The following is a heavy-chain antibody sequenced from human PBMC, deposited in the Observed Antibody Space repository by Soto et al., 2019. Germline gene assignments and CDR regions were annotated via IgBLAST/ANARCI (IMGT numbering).Heavy chain of an antibody. CDR3: ARDINGGSSGYPAYVNWFDP. V-gene: IGHV4-31*03. Sequence: SETLSLTCTVSGGSISSGGYYWSWIRQHPGKGLEWVGYIYYSGSTYYNPSLKSRVTISVDTSKNQFSLKLSSVTAADTAVYYCARDINGGSSGYPAYVNWFDPWGQGTLVTVSS. CDR2: IYYSGST. J-gene: IGHJ5*02. CDR1: GGSISSGGYY. D-gene: IGHD3-22*01.